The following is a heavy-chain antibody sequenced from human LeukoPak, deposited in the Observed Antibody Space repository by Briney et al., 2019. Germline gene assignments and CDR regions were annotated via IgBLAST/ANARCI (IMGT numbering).Heavy chain of an antibody. CDR3: ARYKLSGAWTGSLFDY. J-gene: IGHJ4*02. V-gene: IGHV3-7*01. CDR2: INQDRGEK. D-gene: IGHD1-1*01. CDR1: GFTFSTYW. Sequence: GGSLRLSCSTSGFTFSTYWMSWVRQAPGKGLEWVAHINQDRGEKNYVDSVKGRFTISRDNAKNSLYLQMNRLPAEVSAVYYCARYKLSGAWTGSLFDYWGQGPGVSVLS.